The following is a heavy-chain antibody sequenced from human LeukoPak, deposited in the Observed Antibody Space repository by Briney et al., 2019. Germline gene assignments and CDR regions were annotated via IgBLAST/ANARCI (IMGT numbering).Heavy chain of an antibody. D-gene: IGHD3-10*01. CDR2: ISYSGSTYISYSAIT. CDR3: ARVGIFFISMVRDYGMDV. J-gene: IGHJ6*02. CDR1: GGSIRSGGHF. Sequence: KTSQTLSLTCTVSGGSIRSGGHFWSWIRQHPGKGLEWIGYISYSGSTYISYSAITYYNPSLKSRLTMSVDTSNNQFSLKLSSVTAADTAVYYCARVGIFFISMVRDYGMDVWGQGTTVTVSS. V-gene: IGHV4-31*03.